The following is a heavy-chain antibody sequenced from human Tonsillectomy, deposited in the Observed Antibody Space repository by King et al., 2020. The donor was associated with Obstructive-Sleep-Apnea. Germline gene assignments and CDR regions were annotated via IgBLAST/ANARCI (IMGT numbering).Heavy chain of an antibody. J-gene: IGHJ4*02. V-gene: IGHV4-4*02. CDR1: GGSISSSNW. D-gene: IGHD3-22*01. Sequence: VQLQESGPGLVKPSGTLSLTCAVSGGSISSSNWWSWVRQPPGKGLEWIGEIYHSGSTNYNPSLESRVTISVDKSKNQFSLKLSSWTAEDTAVYYCAGDKLMPSYDSSGYYYTFDYWGQGTLVTVSS. CDR2: IYHSGST. CDR3: AGDKLMPSYDSSGYYYTFDY.